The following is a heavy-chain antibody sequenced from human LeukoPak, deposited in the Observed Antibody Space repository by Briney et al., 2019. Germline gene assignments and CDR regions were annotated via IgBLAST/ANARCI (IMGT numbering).Heavy chain of an antibody. Sequence: SETLSLTCTVSGGSVSSGSYYWSWIRQPPGKGLEWIGYIYYSRITNYNPSLKSRVTISVDTSKNQFPLKLSSVTAAATAVYYWARVLYSSGWTLFDYWGKGTLVPVSS. V-gene: IGHV4-61*01. J-gene: IGHJ4*02. CDR2: IYYSRIT. CDR3: ARVLYSSGWTLFDY. D-gene: IGHD6-19*01. CDR1: GGSVSSGSYY.